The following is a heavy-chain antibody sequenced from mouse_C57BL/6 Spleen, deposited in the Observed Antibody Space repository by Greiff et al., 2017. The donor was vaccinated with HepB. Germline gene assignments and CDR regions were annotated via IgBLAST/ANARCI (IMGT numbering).Heavy chain of an antibody. D-gene: IGHD2-1*01. Sequence: QVQLQQSGAELVKPGASVKMSCKASGYTFTSYWITWVKQRPGQGLEWIGDIYPGSGSTNYNEKFKSKATMTVDTSSSTASMQLSSLTSEDSAVYYCAREPLLFQQAFDYWGQGTTLTVSS. V-gene: IGHV1-55*01. CDR2: IYPGSGST. J-gene: IGHJ2*01. CDR3: AREPLLFQQAFDY. CDR1: GYTFTSYW.